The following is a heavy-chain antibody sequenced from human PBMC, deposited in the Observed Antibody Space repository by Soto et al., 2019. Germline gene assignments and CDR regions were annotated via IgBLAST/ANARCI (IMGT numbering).Heavy chain of an antibody. CDR2: INHSGST. CDR3: ARRVDIVATTTSYYYYYMDV. Sequence: QVQLQQWGAGLLKHSETLSLTCAVYGGSFSGYYWSWIRQPPGKGLEWIGEINHSGSTNYNPSLKSRVTISVDTSKNQFSLKLSSVTAADTAVYYCARRVDIVATTTSYYYYYMDVWGKGTTVTFSS. CDR1: GGSFSGYY. V-gene: IGHV4-34*01. J-gene: IGHJ6*03. D-gene: IGHD5-12*01.